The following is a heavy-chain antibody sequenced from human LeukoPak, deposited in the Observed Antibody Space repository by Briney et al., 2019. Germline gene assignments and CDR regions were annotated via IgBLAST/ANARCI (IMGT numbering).Heavy chain of an antibody. V-gene: IGHV1-8*01. Sequence: ASLSVSSTPSGDTFTNYDMSWVRQAPGQGLEWMGWMNPNSGKAGYLQKFRGRVTFTRNIPINTAYMELTTPTSDDAAIYYWARANWGSDLWGQGTLVTVSS. J-gene: IGHJ4*02. CDR3: ARANWGSDL. CDR1: GDTFTNYD. D-gene: IGHD7-27*01. CDR2: MNPNSGKA.